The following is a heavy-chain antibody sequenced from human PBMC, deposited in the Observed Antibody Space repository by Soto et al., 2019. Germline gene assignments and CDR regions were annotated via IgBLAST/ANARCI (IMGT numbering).Heavy chain of an antibody. Sequence: SGHIFATYDINWVRQATGQGLEWMGWMNPKDGNTGYAQKFQGRVTMTRDTSISTAYMELSSLRSEDTAVYYCTRGSPLDGYYGWDVWGQGTPVTVSS. CDR3: TRGSPLDGYYGWDV. CDR1: GHIFATYD. J-gene: IGHJ6*02. CDR2: MNPKDGNT. V-gene: IGHV1-8*01.